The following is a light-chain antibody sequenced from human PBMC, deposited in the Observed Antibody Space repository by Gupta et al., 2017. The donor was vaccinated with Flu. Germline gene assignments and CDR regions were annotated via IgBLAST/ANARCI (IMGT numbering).Light chain of an antibody. Sequence: RGQIASIGCSGNKVGDTVACWYQHQPAQSPVLVIYHDTRRPAGIPERFSGSNSRNTSPVTINWTQAMEEADYCCEAWVGTTAGIFGAGTKVTVL. CDR3: EAWVGTTAGI. J-gene: IGLJ1*01. CDR1: KVGDTV. CDR2: HDT. V-gene: IGLV3-1*01.